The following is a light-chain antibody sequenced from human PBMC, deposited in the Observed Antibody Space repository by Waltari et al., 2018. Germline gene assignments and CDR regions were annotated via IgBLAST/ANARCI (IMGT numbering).Light chain of an antibody. J-gene: IGLJ1*01. CDR3: QAWDSGVAGV. V-gene: IGLV3-1*01. CDR2: QDV. CDR1: GLEKKY. Sequence: SYDLTQSPSVSVSPGQTASITCSGDGLEKKYVCWYQQKPGQSPVLVIYQDVRRPSEIPERFSGSKSVNTATLTISGTQPMDEADYYCQAWDSGVAGVVGTGTRVTVL.